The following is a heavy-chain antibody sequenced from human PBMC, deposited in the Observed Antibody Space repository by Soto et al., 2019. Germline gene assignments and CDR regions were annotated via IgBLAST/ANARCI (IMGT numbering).Heavy chain of an antibody. CDR1: GFTFSSYD. Sequence: GGSLRLSCAASGFTFSSYDMHWVRQATGKGLEWVSAIGTAGDTYYPGSVKGRFTISRENAKNSLYLQMNSLRAGDTAVYYCARGDPYYGMDVWGQGTTVTVSS. CDR2: IGTAGDT. CDR3: ARGDPYYGMDV. J-gene: IGHJ6*02. V-gene: IGHV3-13*01.